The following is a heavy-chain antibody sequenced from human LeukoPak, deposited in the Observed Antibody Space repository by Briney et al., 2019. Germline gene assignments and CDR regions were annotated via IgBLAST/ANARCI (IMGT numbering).Heavy chain of an antibody. CDR3: AKDCDSSSWYVSGVDY. J-gene: IGHJ4*02. D-gene: IGHD6-13*01. CDR2: ISGSGT. Sequence: GGSLRLSCTTPKSNFHNYGLTWVRQAPGKELEWVSSISGSGTQYAASVQGRFTISRDNSKNTLYLQMNSLRAEDTAVYYCAKDCDSSSWYVSGVDYWGQGTLVTVSS. V-gene: IGHV3-23*01. CDR1: KSNFHNYG.